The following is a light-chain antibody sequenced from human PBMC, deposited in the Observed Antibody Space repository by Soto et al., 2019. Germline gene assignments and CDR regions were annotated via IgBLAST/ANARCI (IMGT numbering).Light chain of an antibody. CDR1: QGISSY. CDR3: QQYYSYPWT. Sequence: IRMTQSPSSFSASTGDRVTITCRASQGISSYLAWYQQKPGKAPKLLIYAASTLQSGVPSRFSGSGSGTDLTLTISFLQSEDFETYYCQQYYSYPWTFGQGTKVEIK. V-gene: IGKV1-8*01. CDR2: AAS. J-gene: IGKJ1*01.